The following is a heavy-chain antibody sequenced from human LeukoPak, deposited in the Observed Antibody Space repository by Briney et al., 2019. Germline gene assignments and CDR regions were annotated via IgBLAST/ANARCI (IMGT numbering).Heavy chain of an antibody. V-gene: IGHV4-59*01. CDR3: ARDTRSYDTSGYYYFDY. CDR1: GASTTSYY. J-gene: IGHJ4*02. CDR2: IYSDGTT. D-gene: IGHD3-22*01. Sequence: AETLSLTCSVSGASTTSYYWNWIRQAPGKGLEWIGYIYSDGTTSYSPSLRSRVTISIDTSRNQFSLKLSSVTAADAAVYYCARDTRSYDTSGYYYFDYWGQGALVTVSS.